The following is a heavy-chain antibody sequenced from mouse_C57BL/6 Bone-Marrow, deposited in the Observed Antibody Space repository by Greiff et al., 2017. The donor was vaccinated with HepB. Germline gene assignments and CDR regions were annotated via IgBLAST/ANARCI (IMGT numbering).Heavy chain of an antibody. D-gene: IGHD1-1*01. Sequence: QVQLQQSGPELVKPGASVKISCKASGYAFSSSWMNWVKQRPGKGLEWIGRIYPGDGGTNYNGKFKGKATLTADKSSSTAYMQLSSLTSEDSAVYFCARATTVVARGNYAMDYWGQGTSVTVSS. CDR3: ARATTVVARGNYAMDY. CDR2: IYPGDGGT. CDR1: GYAFSSSW. J-gene: IGHJ4*01. V-gene: IGHV1-82*01.